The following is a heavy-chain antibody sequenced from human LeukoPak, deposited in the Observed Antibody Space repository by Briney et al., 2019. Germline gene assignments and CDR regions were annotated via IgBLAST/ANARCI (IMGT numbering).Heavy chain of an antibody. CDR3: ARVPPQSDWFDP. D-gene: IGHD4-11*01. CDR2: IYTSGST. Sequence: SETLSLTCTVSGGSISSYYWSWIRHPAGKGLEWIGRIYTSGSTNYNPSLKSRVTMSVDTSKNQFSLKLSSVTAADTAVYYCARVPPQSDWFDPWGQGTLVTVSS. V-gene: IGHV4-4*07. J-gene: IGHJ5*02. CDR1: GGSISSYY.